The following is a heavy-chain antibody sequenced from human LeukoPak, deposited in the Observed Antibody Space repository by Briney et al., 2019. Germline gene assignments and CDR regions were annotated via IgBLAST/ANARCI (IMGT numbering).Heavy chain of an antibody. V-gene: IGHV3-66*02. D-gene: IGHD3-22*01. CDR3: ARGIYYYDSNGYHPFDY. J-gene: IGHJ4*02. Sequence: GGSLRLSCAASGFTVSSNYMSWVRQAPGKGLEWVSVIYSDASTYYADSVKGRFTISRDNSKKTLYPQMNSLRAEDTAVYYCARGIYYYDSNGYHPFDYWGQGTLVTVSS. CDR1: GFTVSSNY. CDR2: IYSDAST.